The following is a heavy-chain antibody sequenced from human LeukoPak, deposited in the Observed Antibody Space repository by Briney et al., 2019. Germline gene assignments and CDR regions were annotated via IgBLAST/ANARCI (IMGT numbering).Heavy chain of an antibody. D-gene: IGHD1-1*01. CDR2: INHSGST. Sequence: PSETLSLTCTVSGGSISSSSYYWGWIRQPPGKGLEWIGEINHSGSTYYNPSLKSRVTISVDRSKNQFSLKLSSVTAADTAVYYCARGTRSRYGVFDYWGQGTLVTVSS. CDR3: ARGTRSRYGVFDY. V-gene: IGHV4-39*07. CDR1: GGSISSSSYY. J-gene: IGHJ4*02.